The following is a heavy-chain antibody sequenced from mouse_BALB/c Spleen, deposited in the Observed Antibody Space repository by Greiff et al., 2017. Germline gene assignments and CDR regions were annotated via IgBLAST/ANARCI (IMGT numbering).Heavy chain of an antibody. CDR1: SYTFTDYE. Sequence: QVQLQQSGAELVRPGASVTLSCKASSYTFTDYEMHWVKQTPVHGLEWIGAIDPETGGTAYNQKFKGKATLTADKSSSTAYMELRSLTSEDSAVYYCTRSNHYFDYWGQGTTLTVSS. D-gene: IGHD2-5*01. J-gene: IGHJ2*01. V-gene: IGHV1-15*01. CDR2: IDPETGGT. CDR3: TRSNHYFDY.